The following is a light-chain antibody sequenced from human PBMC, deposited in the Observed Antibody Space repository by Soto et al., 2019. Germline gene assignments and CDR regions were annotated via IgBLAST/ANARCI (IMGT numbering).Light chain of an antibody. J-gene: IGLJ1*01. Sequence: QSALTQPRSVSGSPGQSVTIFCTGTSSDVGGYDYVSWYQHHPGIAPKLIIYDVTKRPSGVPDRFSGSKSGNTASLAISGLQSEDEADYYCSSYAGSLFYVFGTGTKVTVL. CDR3: SSYAGSLFYV. CDR2: DVT. V-gene: IGLV2-11*01. CDR1: SSDVGGYDY.